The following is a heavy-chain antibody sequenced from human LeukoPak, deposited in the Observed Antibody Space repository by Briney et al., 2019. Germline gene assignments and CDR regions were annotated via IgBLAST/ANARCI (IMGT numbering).Heavy chain of an antibody. D-gene: IGHD4-17*01. CDR2: IYWNDDK. CDR1: GFSLSTSGVG. CDR3: AHRLLHHYGNY. J-gene: IGHJ4*02. Sequence: SGPTLVHSPQTLTLTCTFSGFSLSTSGVGVGWIRQPPGKALEWLAFIYWNDDKRYSPSLKSRLTITKDTSKSQVVLTMTNMDPVDTATYYCAHRLLHHYGNYLVQGTLVTVSS. V-gene: IGHV2-5*01.